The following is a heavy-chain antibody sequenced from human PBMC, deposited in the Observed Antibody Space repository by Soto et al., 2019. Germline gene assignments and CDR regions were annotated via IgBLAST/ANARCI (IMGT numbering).Heavy chain of an antibody. CDR3: ARGRDGYNQDFDY. CDR2: INHSGST. D-gene: IGHD5-12*01. Sequence: QVQLQQWGAGLLKPSETLSLTCAVYGGSFSGYYWSWIRQPPGKGLEWIGEINHSGSTNYNPSLKSRVTISVDTSKNQFSLKLSSVTAADTAVYYCARGRDGYNQDFDYWGQGTLVTVSS. J-gene: IGHJ4*02. V-gene: IGHV4-34*01. CDR1: GGSFSGYY.